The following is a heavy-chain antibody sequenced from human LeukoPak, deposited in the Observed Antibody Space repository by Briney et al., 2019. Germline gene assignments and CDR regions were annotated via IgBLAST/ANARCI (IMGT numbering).Heavy chain of an antibody. CDR1: GFTFSSYG. CDR2: ISYDGSNK. V-gene: IGHV3-30*18. CDR3: AKDPPLVAIGSYFDY. D-gene: IGHD5-12*01. Sequence: GRSLRLSCAASGFTFSSYGMHWVRQAPGKGLEWVAVISYDGSNKYHADSVKGRFTISRDNSKNTLYLQMNSLRAEDTAVYYCAKDPPLVAIGSYFDYWGQGTLVTVSS. J-gene: IGHJ4*02.